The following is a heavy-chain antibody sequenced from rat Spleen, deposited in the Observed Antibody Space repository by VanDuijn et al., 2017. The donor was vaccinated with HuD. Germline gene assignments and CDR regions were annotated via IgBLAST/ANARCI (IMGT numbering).Heavy chain of an antibody. CDR1: RLTFSNYY. Sequence: EVQLVESGGGLVQPGRSLKLSCAASRLTFSNYYMAWVRQAPTKGLEWVAYISTGGGNTYYRDSVKGRFTISRDNAKSTLYLQMDSLRSEDTATYYCTTAGYTKDYYWGQGVMVTVSS. J-gene: IGHJ2*01. V-gene: IGHV5-27*01. CDR3: TTAGYTKDYY. D-gene: IGHD1-6*01. CDR2: ISTGGGNT.